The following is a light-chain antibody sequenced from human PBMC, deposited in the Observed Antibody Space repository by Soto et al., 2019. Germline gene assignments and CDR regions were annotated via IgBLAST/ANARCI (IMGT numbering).Light chain of an antibody. V-gene: IGLV1-51*01. Sequence: QSVLTQPPSVSAASGQKVTISCSGGSSNIGGNSVAWYQQLPGTAPKLLIYDNDKRPSGIPDRFSASKSGTSATLGITGLQTGDEADYYCETWDSGLSAVVFGGGTQLTVL. J-gene: IGLJ2*01. CDR2: DND. CDR3: ETWDSGLSAVV. CDR1: SSNIGGNS.